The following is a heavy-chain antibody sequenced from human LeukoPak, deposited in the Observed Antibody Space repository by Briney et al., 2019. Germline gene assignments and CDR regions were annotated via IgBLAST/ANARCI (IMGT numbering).Heavy chain of an antibody. D-gene: IGHD3-22*01. CDR3: ARQDSGYYHRYFQH. V-gene: IGHV4-39*01. CDR2: IYYSGST. Sequence: SETLSLTCTVPGGSISTSSYYWGWIRQPPGKGLEWIGSIYYSGSTYYSPSLKGRVTISVDTSKNQFSLKLSSVTAADTAVYYCARQDSGYYHRYFQHWGQGTLVTVSS. CDR1: GGSISTSSYY. J-gene: IGHJ1*01.